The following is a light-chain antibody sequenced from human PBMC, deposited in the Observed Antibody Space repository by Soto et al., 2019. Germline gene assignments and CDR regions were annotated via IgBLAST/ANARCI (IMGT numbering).Light chain of an antibody. J-gene: IGKJ2*01. CDR2: GAS. CDR3: QQYGDSPPYT. V-gene: IGKV3-20*01. CDR1: QSVSGSY. Sequence: ESVLTQSPGTLSLSPGERATLSCRASQSVSGSYFAWYQQKPGQAPRLLISGASSRATGIPDRFSGSGSGTDFTLTISRLEPEHLAVYYCQQYGDSPPYTFGQGTKLEIK.